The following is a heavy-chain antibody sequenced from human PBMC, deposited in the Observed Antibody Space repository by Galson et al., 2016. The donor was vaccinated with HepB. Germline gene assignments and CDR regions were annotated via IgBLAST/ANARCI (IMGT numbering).Heavy chain of an antibody. Sequence: SLRLSCAASGFTFSSYTVNWVRPAPGRGLEWVSSISSSGSYIYYTESLKGRFTISRDNAKNSLYLQMNSLRVEDTAVYYCARNGWNFEAFDLWGQGTMVAVSS. J-gene: IGHJ3*01. CDR2: ISSSGSYI. V-gene: IGHV3-21*01. CDR1: GFTFSSYT. CDR3: ARNGWNFEAFDL. D-gene: IGHD1-1*01.